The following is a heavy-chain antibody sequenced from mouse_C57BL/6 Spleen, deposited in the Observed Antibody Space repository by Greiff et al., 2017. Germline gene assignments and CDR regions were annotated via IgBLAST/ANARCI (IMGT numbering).Heavy chain of an antibody. D-gene: IGHD2-2*01. V-gene: IGHV1-52*01. Sequence: QVQLQQPGAELVRPGSSVKLSCKASGYTFTSYWMHWVKQRPIQGLEWIGNIDPSDSETHYNQKFKDKATLTVDKSSSTAYMQLSSLTSEDSAVYYCARESVYYGSDYYAMDYWGQGTSVTVSS. CDR1: GYTFTSYW. CDR3: ARESVYYGSDYYAMDY. J-gene: IGHJ4*01. CDR2: IDPSDSET.